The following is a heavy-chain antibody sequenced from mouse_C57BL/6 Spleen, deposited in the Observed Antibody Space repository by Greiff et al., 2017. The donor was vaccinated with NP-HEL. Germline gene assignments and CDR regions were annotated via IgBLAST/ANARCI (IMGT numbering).Heavy chain of an antibody. CDR2: FYPGSGSI. V-gene: IGHV1-62-2*01. Sequence: QVHVKQSGAELVKPGASVKLSCKASGYTFTEYTIHWVKQRSGQGLEWIGWFYPGSGSIKYNEKFKDKATLTADKSSSTVYMELSRLTSEDSAVYFCARHEEELEGFAYWGQGTLVTVSA. CDR1: GYTFTEYT. J-gene: IGHJ3*01. CDR3: ARHEEELEGFAY.